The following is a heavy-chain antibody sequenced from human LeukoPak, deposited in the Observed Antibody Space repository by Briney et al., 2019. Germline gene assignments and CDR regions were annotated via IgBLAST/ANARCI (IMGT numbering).Heavy chain of an antibody. CDR1: GFTFSSYA. V-gene: IGHV3-23*01. Sequence: EGSLRLSRAASGFTFSSYAMSWVRQAPGKGLEWVSAISGSGGSTYYADSVKGRFTIFRDNSKNTLYLQMNSLRAEDTAVYYCANHQIAAAGTHGYWGQGTLVTVSS. CDR3: ANHQIAAAGTHGY. D-gene: IGHD6-13*01. J-gene: IGHJ4*02. CDR2: ISGSGGST.